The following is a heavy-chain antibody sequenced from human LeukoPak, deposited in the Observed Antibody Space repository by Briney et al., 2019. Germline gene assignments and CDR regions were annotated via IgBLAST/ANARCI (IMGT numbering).Heavy chain of an antibody. CDR1: GGSFSGYY. CDR2: INHSGST. D-gene: IGHD3-10*01. CDR3: ARKGSSLLGFDY. J-gene: IGHJ4*02. V-gene: IGHV4-34*01. Sequence: SETLSLTCAVYGGSFSGYYWSWIRQPPGKGLEWIGEINHSGSTNYNPSLKSRVTISVDTSKNQFSLKLSSVTAAGTAVYYCARKGSSLLGFDYWGQGTLVTVSS.